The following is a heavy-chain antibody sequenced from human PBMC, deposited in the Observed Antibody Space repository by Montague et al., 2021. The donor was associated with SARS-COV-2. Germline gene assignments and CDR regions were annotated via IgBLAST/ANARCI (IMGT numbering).Heavy chain of an antibody. CDR1: GGSINTNNW. J-gene: IGHJ4*02. D-gene: IGHD6-13*01. Sequence: SETPSLTCAVSGGSINTNNWWTWVRQPPGEGLEWIGQIFHSGITNCNPSLESRVTISVDKSKNQFSLRLSSVTAADTAVYYCARGRLVGDSSSWYYFDYWGQGTLVAVSS. CDR2: IFHSGIT. CDR3: ARGRLVGDSSSWYYFDY. V-gene: IGHV4-4*02.